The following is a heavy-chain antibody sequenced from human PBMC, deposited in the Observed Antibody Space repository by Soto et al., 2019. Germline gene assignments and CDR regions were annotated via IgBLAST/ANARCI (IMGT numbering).Heavy chain of an antibody. J-gene: IGHJ6*02. CDR2: ISAYNGNT. Sequence: ASVKVSCKASGYTFTSYGISWVRQAPGQGLEWMGWISAYNGNTNYAQKLQGRVTMTTDTSTSTAYMELRSLRSDDTAVYYCARDTYSGSYYYGMDVWGQGTTVTVSS. CDR1: GYTFTSYG. V-gene: IGHV1-18*01. D-gene: IGHD1-26*01. CDR3: ARDTYSGSYYYGMDV.